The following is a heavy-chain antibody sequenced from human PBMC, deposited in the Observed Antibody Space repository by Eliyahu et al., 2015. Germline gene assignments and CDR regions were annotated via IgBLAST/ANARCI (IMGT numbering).Heavy chain of an antibody. CDR2: INHSGST. J-gene: IGHJ3*01. D-gene: IGHD2-15*01. Sequence: LEWIGEINHSGSTNYNPSLKSRVTISVDTSKNQFSLKLSSVTAADTAVYYCASGYCSGGSCYPRGPRPLVWGQGTMVTVSS. CDR3: ASGYCSGGSCYPRGPRPLV. V-gene: IGHV4-34*01.